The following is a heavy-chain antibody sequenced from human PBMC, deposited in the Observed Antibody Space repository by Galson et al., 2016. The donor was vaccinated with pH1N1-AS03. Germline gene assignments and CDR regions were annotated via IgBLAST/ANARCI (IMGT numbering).Heavy chain of an antibody. CDR2: INPNTGNP. V-gene: IGHV7-4-1*02. D-gene: IGHD4-11*01. J-gene: IGHJ4*02. CDR1: GYTFTSHR. Sequence: SVKVSCKASGYTFTSHRIIWVRQAPGQGLEWMGWINPNTGNPTYAQGFTGRFVFSSERSVSTAYLQISSLKAEDTAVYYCARARTTATKGEIGFWGQGTLVTVSS. CDR3: ARARTTATKGEIGF.